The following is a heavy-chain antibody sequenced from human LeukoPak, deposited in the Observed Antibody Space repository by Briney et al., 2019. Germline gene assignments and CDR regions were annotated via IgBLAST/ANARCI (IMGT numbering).Heavy chain of an antibody. Sequence: SETLSLTCAVYGGSFSGYYWSWIRQPPGKGLEWIGEINHSGSTNYNPSLKSRVTISVDTSKNQFSLKLSSVTAADTAVYYCARERRRTVAVAGRPSYFDLWGRGTLVTASS. V-gene: IGHV4-34*01. CDR1: GGSFSGYY. CDR2: INHSGST. J-gene: IGHJ2*01. CDR3: ARERRRTVAVAGRPSYFDL. D-gene: IGHD6-19*01.